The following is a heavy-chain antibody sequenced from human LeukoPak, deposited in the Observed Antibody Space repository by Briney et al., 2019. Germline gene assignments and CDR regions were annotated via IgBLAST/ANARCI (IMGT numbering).Heavy chain of an antibody. J-gene: IGHJ4*02. D-gene: IGHD6-13*01. Sequence: KPSETLSLTCTVSGGSTNFYYWSWIRQPAGKGLEWIGRIYSTGSTNYSPSLKSRVTMSVDKSKNQFSLNLSSVTAADTAVYYCARGIADPYSFDSWGQGTLVTVSS. CDR1: GGSTNFYY. CDR2: IYSTGST. V-gene: IGHV4-4*07. CDR3: ARGIADPYSFDS.